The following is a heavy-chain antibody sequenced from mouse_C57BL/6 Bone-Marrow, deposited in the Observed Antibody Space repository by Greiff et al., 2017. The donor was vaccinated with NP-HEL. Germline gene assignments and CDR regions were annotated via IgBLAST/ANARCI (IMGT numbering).Heavy chain of an antibody. CDR2: IYPRSGNT. Sequence: QVQLQQSGAELARPGASVKLSCKASGYTFTSYGISWVKQRTGQGLEWIGEIYPRSGNTYYNEKFKGKATLTADKSSSTAYMELRSLTSEDSAVYFCARRDPCGNFFDYWGQGTTLTVSS. CDR3: ARRDPCGNFFDY. J-gene: IGHJ2*01. D-gene: IGHD2-1*01. V-gene: IGHV1-81*01. CDR1: GYTFTSYG.